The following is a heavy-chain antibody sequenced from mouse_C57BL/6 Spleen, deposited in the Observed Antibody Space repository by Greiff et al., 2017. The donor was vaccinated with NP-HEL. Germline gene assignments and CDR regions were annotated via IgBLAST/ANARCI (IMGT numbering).Heavy chain of an antibody. CDR1: GFSLTSYG. CDR2: IWSGGST. V-gene: IGHV2-2*01. J-gene: IGHJ4*01. CDR3: ARKERYYGSSPMDY. D-gene: IGHD1-1*01. Sequence: QVQLQQSGPGLVQPSQSLSITCTVSGFSLTSYGVHWVRQSPGKGLEWLGVIWSGGSTDYNAAFISRLSISKDNSKSQVFFKMNSLQADDTAIYYCARKERYYGSSPMDYWGQGTSVTVSS.